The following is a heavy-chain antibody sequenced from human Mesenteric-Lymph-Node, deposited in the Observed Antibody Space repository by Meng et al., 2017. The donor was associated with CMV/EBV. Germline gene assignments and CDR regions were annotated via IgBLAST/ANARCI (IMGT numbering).Heavy chain of an antibody. J-gene: IGHJ5*02. CDR3: ARVDYGGFDP. Sequence: SETLSLTCSVSGAPITRYYWSWIRQSPGKGLEWIGYIYSHGVTNYNPSLKSRVSISVDTSKNQFSLRLSSVTAADTAVYYCARVDYGGFDPWGQGTLVTVSS. V-gene: IGHV4-59*01. D-gene: IGHD4-17*01. CDR1: GAPITRYY. CDR2: IYSHGVT.